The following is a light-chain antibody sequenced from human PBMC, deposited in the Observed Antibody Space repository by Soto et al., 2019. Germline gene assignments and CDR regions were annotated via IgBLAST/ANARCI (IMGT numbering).Light chain of an antibody. J-gene: IGKJ5*01. CDR3: QQYGSSPPIT. V-gene: IGKV3-20*01. CDR1: QSVSKSY. CDR2: GAS. Sequence: EIVLTQSPGTLSLSPGERATLSCRASQSVSKSYLAWYQQKPGQAPRLLIYGASSRATGIQDRFSGSGSGTDFTLTISRLEPEDFAVYYCQQYGSSPPITFGQGTRLEIK.